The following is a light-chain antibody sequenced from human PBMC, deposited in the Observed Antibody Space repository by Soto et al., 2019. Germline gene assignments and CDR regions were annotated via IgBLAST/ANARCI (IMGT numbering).Light chain of an antibody. CDR3: QQYESFPRT. CDR2: KAS. Sequence: DIQMTQSPSTLSASVGDRVTITCRASQSINNWLAWYQQKPGKAPKLFIFKASTLESGVPSRFSGSGSGTELTLSISRLQPDDFATYFCQQYESFPRTFGQGTKVEIE. V-gene: IGKV1-5*03. CDR1: QSINNW. J-gene: IGKJ1*01.